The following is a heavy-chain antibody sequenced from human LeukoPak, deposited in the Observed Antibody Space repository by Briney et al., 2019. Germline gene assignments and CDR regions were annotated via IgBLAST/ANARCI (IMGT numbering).Heavy chain of an antibody. CDR2: IYYSGST. V-gene: IGHV4-59*01. D-gene: IGHD3-3*01. CDR1: GGSISSYY. Sequence: SETLSLTRTVSGGSISSYYWSWIRQPPGKVLEWIGYIYYSGSTNYNPSLKSRVTISVDTSKNQFSLKLSSVTAADTAVYYCARVSRSWSGYYPYYFDYWGQGTLVTVSS. J-gene: IGHJ4*02. CDR3: ARVSRSWSGYYPYYFDY.